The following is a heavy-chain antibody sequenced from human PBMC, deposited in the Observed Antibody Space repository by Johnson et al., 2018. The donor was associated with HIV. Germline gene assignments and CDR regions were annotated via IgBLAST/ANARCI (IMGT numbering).Heavy chain of an antibody. CDR1: GFTVSSNY. CDR3: ALAAIAAAWDAFDI. V-gene: IGHV3-66*01. Sequence: VQLVESGGGLVQPGGSLRLSCAASGFTVSSNYMTLVRQAPGKGLEWVSVIYSGGSTYYADSVKGRFTISRDNSKNTLYLQLNSLRAEDTAVYYCALAAIAAAWDAFDIWGQGTMVTVSS. CDR2: IYSGGST. J-gene: IGHJ3*02. D-gene: IGHD6-13*01.